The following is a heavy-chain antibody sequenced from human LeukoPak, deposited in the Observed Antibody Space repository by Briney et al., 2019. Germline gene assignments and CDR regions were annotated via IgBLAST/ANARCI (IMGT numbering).Heavy chain of an antibody. CDR2: INPNSGGT. Sequence: GASVKVSCKASGGTFSSYAISWVRQAPGQGLEWMGWINPNSGGTNYAQKFQGRVTMTRDTSISTDYMELSRLRSDDTAVYYCARDRPRYLPGNSFDCWGQGTLVTVSS. CDR3: ARDRPRYLPGNSFDC. D-gene: IGHD1-1*01. V-gene: IGHV1-2*02. CDR1: GGTFSSYA. J-gene: IGHJ4*02.